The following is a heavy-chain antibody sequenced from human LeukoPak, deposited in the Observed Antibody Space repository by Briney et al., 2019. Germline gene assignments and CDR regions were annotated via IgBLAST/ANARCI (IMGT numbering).Heavy chain of an antibody. CDR3: ARGGRVMKHGDYVYPGDY. D-gene: IGHD4-17*01. CDR2: INPSGGST. V-gene: IGHV1-46*01. Sequence: GASVKVSCKASGYTFTSYYMHWVRQAPGQGLEWMGLINPSGGSTSYAQKFQGRVTMTRDTSTSTVYMELSSLRFEDTAVYYCARGGRVMKHGDYVYPGDYWGQGTLVTVSS. J-gene: IGHJ4*02. CDR1: GYTFTSYY.